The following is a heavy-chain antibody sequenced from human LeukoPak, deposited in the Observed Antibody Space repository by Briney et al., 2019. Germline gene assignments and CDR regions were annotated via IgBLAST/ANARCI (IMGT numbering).Heavy chain of an antibody. J-gene: IGHJ4*02. CDR2: INHSGST. D-gene: IGHD3-3*01. CDR1: GGSFSGYY. CDR3: ARGHLNRNYDFWSGYPQPDY. V-gene: IGHV4-34*01. Sequence: SETLSLTCAVCGGSFSGYYWSWIRQPPGKGLEWIGEINHSGSTNYNPSLKSRVTISVDTSKNQFSLKLSSVTAADTAVYYCARGHLNRNYDFWSGYPQPDYWGQGTLVTVSS.